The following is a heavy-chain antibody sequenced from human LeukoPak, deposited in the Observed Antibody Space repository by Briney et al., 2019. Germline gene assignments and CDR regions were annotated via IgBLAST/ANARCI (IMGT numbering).Heavy chain of an antibody. CDR2: IYYSGST. V-gene: IGHV4-30-4*01. CDR3: ARTDYYDSSGYDY. J-gene: IGHJ4*02. CDR1: GGSISSGDYY. D-gene: IGHD3-22*01. Sequence: SETLSLTCTVSGGSISSGDYYWSWIRQPPGKGLEWIVYIYYSGSTYYNPSLKSRVTISVDTSKNQFSLKLSSVTAADTAVYYCARTDYYDSSGYDYWGQGTLVTVSS.